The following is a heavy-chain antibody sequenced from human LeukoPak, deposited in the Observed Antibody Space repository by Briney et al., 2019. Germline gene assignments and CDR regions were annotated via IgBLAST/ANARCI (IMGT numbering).Heavy chain of an antibody. Sequence: GRSLRLSCAASGFTFDDYAMHWVRQAPGKGLEWVSGINWNGGSTGYADSVEGRFTISRDNAKNSQYLQMNSLRVEDTALYYCARAQTYGDSRLLLDYWGQGTLVTVSS. D-gene: IGHD2-21*02. J-gene: IGHJ4*02. CDR3: ARAQTYGDSRLLLDY. V-gene: IGHV3-20*04. CDR1: GFTFDDYA. CDR2: INWNGGST.